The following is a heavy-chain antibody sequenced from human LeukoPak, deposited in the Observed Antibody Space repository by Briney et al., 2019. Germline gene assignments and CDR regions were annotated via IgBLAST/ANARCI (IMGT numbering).Heavy chain of an antibody. CDR3: ARAFYGRLDY. CDR2: ISYDGSNK. J-gene: IGHJ4*02. V-gene: IGHV3-30-3*01. Sequence: GGSLRLSCAASGFTFSSYAMHWVRQAPGKGLEWVAVISYDGSNKYYADSVKGRFTISRDNSKNTLYLQMNSLRAEDTAVYYCARAFYGRLDYWGQGTLVTVSS. D-gene: IGHD2/OR15-2a*01. CDR1: GFTFSSYA.